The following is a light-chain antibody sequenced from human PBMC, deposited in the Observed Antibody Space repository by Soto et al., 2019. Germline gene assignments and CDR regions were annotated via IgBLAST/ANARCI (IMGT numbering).Light chain of an antibody. CDR3: QVWDSSSDHYV. CDR1: NIGSKS. V-gene: IGLV3-21*04. CDR2: YDS. Sequence: SYELTQPPSVSVAPGKTARITCGGNNIGSKSVHWYQQKPGQAPMLVIYYDSDRPSGIPERFSGSNSGNTATLTISRVEAGDEADYYCQVWDSSSDHYVFGTGTKVTVL. J-gene: IGLJ1*01.